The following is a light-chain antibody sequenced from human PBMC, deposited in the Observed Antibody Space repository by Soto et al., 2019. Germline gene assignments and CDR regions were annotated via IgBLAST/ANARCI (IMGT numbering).Light chain of an antibody. CDR3: QLYNSYT. V-gene: IGKV1-5*01. Sequence: DIQMTQTPSTLSASVGDRVTITCRASQSFSAWLAWYQQKPGKAPKLLIFDASSLARGVPSRFSGSGSGTEFTLTISSLQPEDFATYYCQLYNSYTFGQGTKLEI. CDR2: DAS. CDR1: QSFSAW. J-gene: IGKJ2*01.